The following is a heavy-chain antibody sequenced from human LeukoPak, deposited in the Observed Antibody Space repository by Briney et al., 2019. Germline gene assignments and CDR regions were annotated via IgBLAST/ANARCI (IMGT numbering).Heavy chain of an antibody. CDR1: GFTFSSYA. CDR3: AKDMGQQLVLPDAFDI. CDR2: ISGSGTST. V-gene: IGHV3-23*01. J-gene: IGHJ3*02. D-gene: IGHD6-6*01. Sequence: TGGSLRLSCAASGFTFSSYAMSWVRQAPGKGLKWVSAISGSGTSTYYADSVKGRFTISRDNSKSTLYLQMNSLRAEDTAVYYCAKDMGQQLVLPDAFDIWGQGTMVTVSS.